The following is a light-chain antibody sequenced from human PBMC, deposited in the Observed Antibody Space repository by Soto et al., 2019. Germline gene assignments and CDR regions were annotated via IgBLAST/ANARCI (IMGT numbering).Light chain of an antibody. Sequence: QTVVTQDPSVSVSPGGTVTLTCGLSSGSVSTSYYPIWYQQTPGQAPRTLIYSTNTRSSGVPDRFSGSILGNKAALTITGAQADDESDYYCVLYMGSGVWVFGGGTKLTVL. CDR3: VLYMGSGVWV. CDR2: STN. CDR1: SGSVSTSYY. J-gene: IGLJ3*02. V-gene: IGLV8-61*01.